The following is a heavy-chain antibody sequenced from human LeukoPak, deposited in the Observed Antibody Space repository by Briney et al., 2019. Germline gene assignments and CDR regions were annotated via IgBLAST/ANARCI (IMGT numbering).Heavy chain of an antibody. Sequence: GGSLRLSCAASGFTFSDYYMSWIRQAPGKELEWVSYISSSGSTIYYADSVKGRFTISRDNAKNSLYLQMNSLRAEDTAVYYCARDWSKYYYDSSGYYSDYWGQGTLVTVSS. CDR3: ARDWSKYYYDSSGYYSDY. J-gene: IGHJ4*02. CDR1: GFTFSDYY. V-gene: IGHV3-11*01. CDR2: ISSSGSTI. D-gene: IGHD3-22*01.